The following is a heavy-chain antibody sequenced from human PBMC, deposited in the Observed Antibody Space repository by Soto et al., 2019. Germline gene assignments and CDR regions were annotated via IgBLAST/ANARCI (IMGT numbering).Heavy chain of an antibody. D-gene: IGHD6-13*01. CDR2: INWDGRIA. Sequence: VGSLRLSCAASGFIFDDFTMHWVRLVPGKGPQWVSYINWDGRIAMYADSVKGRFTISRDNTNNHLYLQMNSLRSDDTALYYCAKDEGAAVESPGDWGHGTLVTVSS. V-gene: IGHV3-43*01. CDR3: AKDEGAAVESPGD. J-gene: IGHJ4*01. CDR1: GFIFDDFT.